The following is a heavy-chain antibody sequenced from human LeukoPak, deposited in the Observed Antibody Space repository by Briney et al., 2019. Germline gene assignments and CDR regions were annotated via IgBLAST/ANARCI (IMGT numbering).Heavy chain of an antibody. D-gene: IGHD2-2*01. V-gene: IGHV1-2*02. Sequence: ASVKVSCKASGYTFTGYYMHWVRQAPEQGLEWMGWINPNSGGTNYAQKFQGRVTMTRDTSISTAYMELSRLRSDDTAVYYCARVVPYCSSTSCSRGGYYYYYYMDVWGKGTTVTVSS. CDR1: GYTFTGYY. CDR2: INPNSGGT. J-gene: IGHJ6*03. CDR3: ARVVPYCSSTSCSRGGYYYYYYMDV.